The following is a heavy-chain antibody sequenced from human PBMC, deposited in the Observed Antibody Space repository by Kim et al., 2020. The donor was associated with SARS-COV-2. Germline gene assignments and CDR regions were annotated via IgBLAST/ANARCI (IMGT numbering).Heavy chain of an antibody. Sequence: GGSLRLYCAASGFTFSSDSMDGVRQDPGKGLEGVANIRRSSREIYYADSVKGRFTISRDNAKNSLNLQMNSLRGEDTAVYYCARDGGGAAAGTEYWGQGTLVTVSS. CDR3: ARDGGGAAAGTEY. V-gene: IGHV3-21*01. CDR2: IRRSSREI. CDR1: GFTFSSDS. J-gene: IGHJ4*02. D-gene: IGHD6-13*01.